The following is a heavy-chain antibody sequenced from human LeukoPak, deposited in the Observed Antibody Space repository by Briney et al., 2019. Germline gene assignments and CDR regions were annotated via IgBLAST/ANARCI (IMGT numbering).Heavy chain of an antibody. J-gene: IGHJ4*02. CDR3: ARKTAASSNFDY. Sequence: SETLSLTCTVSGGSISSSSYYWGWIRQPPGKGLEWIGSIYYSGSTYYNPPLKSRVTISVDTSKNQFSLKLSSVTAADTAVYYCARKTAASSNFDYWGQGTLVTVSS. V-gene: IGHV4-39*07. D-gene: IGHD2-2*01. CDR1: GGSISSSSYY. CDR2: IYYSGST.